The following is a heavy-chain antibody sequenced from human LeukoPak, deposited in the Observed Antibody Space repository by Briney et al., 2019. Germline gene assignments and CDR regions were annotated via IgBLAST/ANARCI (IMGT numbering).Heavy chain of an antibody. J-gene: IGHJ5*02. D-gene: IGHD3-16*01. CDR3: AKDYDDYIWGSSSPAS. CDR2: ISSSGSTI. Sequence: GSLTPSCAAAGFTLSRYEMNWVRQAPGKGLEWVSYISSSGSTIYYADSVKGRFTISRDNAKNSLYLHMNSLRPEDTAVYYCAKDYDDYIWGSSSPASWGQGTLVSVSS. V-gene: IGHV3-48*03. CDR1: GFTLSRYE.